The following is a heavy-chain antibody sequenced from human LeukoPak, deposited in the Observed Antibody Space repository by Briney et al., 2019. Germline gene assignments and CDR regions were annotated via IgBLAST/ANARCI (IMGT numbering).Heavy chain of an antibody. CDR1: GGTFSSYT. D-gene: IGHD3-22*01. Sequence: SVKVSCKASGGTFSSYTISWVRQAPGQGLEWMGRIIPILGIANYAQKFQGRVTITADKSTSTAYMELSSLRSEDTAVYYCAVSYYYDSSGYYYGPYAFDIWGQGTMVTVSS. V-gene: IGHV1-69*02. J-gene: IGHJ3*02. CDR2: IIPILGIA. CDR3: AVSYYYDSSGYYYGPYAFDI.